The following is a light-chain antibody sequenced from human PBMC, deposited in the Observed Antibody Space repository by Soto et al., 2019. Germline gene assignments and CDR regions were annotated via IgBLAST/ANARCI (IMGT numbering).Light chain of an antibody. CDR3: QQYNNWQLT. V-gene: IGKV3D-15*01. J-gene: IGKJ4*01. CDR1: QSVTTN. Sequence: EVLMTRSPATLCVSPVEIANLSWSASQSVTTNMAWYQQKPGQAHRLIIYGAYSRATGIQARFSGSGSGTDFTLTIRSMQPEDFAVYYCQQYNNWQLTFGGGPTGDLK. CDR2: GAY.